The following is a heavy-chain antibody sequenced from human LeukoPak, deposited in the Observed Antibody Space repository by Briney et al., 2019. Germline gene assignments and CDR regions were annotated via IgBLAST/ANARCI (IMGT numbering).Heavy chain of an antibody. CDR3: ARHILEEHWFDP. CDR1: GGSFSGYY. D-gene: IGHD1-1*01. Sequence: SETLSLTCAVYGGSFSGYYWGWIRQPPGKGLEWIGSIYYSGSTYYNPSLKSRVTISVDTSKNQFSLKVTSVTAADTAVYYCARHILEEHWFDPWGLGTLVIVSS. J-gene: IGHJ5*02. V-gene: IGHV4-34*01. CDR2: IYYSGST.